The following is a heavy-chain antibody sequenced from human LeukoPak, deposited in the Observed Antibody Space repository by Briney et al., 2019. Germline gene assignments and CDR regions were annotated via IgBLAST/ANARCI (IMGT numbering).Heavy chain of an antibody. CDR3: FNWKRDY. D-gene: IGHD1-20*01. J-gene: IGHJ4*02. V-gene: IGHV3-30*03. Sequence: GGSLRLSCAASGFTVNSNSMSWVRQAPGKGLEWVAVISYDGSNKYYADSVKGRFTISRDNSKNTLYLQMNSLRAEDTAVYYCFNWKRDYWGQGTLVTVSS. CDR2: ISYDGSNK. CDR1: GFTVNSNS.